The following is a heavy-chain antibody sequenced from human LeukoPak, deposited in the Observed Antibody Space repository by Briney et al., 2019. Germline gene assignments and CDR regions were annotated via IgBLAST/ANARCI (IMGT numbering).Heavy chain of an antibody. CDR2: INGGDGDT. D-gene: IGHD3-10*01. J-gene: IGHJ4*02. CDR3: ARADSLGNYYDL. CDR1: GYTFTTYA. V-gene: IGHV1-3*01. Sequence: ASVKVSCKASGYTFTTYAIHWVRQAPGQRPGWMGWINGGDGDTRYSQKFQDRVTITRDTSATTAYMDLSSLRSEDTAVYFCARADSLGNYYDLWGQGTLVTVSS.